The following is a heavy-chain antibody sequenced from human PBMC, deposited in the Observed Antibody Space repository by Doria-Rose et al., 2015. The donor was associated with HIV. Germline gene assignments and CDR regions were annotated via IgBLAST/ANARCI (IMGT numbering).Heavy chain of an antibody. CDR2: IFSYDER. CDR1: GVSLSSPGMG. J-gene: IGHJ4*02. V-gene: IGHV2-26*01. CDR3: ARIKSSRWYHKYYFDF. D-gene: IGHD6-13*01. Sequence: QITLKESGPVLVKPTETLTLTCTVSGVSLSSPGMGVSWIRQPPGKALEWLANIFSYDERSYKTSLKSRLTISRGTSKSQVVLTRTDMDPVDTATYYCARIKSSRWYHKYYFDFWGQGTLVIVPA.